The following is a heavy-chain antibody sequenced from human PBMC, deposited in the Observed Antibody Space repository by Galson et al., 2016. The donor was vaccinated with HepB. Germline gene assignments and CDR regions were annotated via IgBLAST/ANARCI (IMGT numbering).Heavy chain of an antibody. D-gene: IGHD5-18*01. CDR3: GRDTAVVWIDY. J-gene: IGHJ4*02. CDR2: IKEDGSEK. V-gene: IGHV3-7*03. Sequence: SLRLSCAASGFTFSTYYMSWVRQAPGEGLEWVANIKEDGSEKYYVDSVKGRFTISRDNAKNSLYLLMNSLRAEDTAVYYCGRDTAVVWIDYWGQGTLVTVSS. CDR1: GFTFSTYY.